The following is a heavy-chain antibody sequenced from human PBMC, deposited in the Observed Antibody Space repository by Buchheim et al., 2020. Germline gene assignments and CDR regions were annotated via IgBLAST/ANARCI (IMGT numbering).Heavy chain of an antibody. D-gene: IGHD2-8*01. J-gene: IGHJ4*02. CDR2: ISYDGSNK. CDR1: GFTFSSYG. CDR3: WCLSLDY. Sequence: QVQLVESGGGVVQPGRSLRLSCAASGFTFSSYGMHWVRQAPGKGLEWVAVISYDGSNKYYADSVKGRFTISRDNSKNTLYLQMNSLRAEDTAVYYCWCLSLDYWGQGTL. V-gene: IGHV3-30*03.